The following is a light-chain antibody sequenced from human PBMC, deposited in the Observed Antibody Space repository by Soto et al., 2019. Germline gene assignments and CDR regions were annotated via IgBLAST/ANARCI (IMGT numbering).Light chain of an antibody. CDR2: GAS. Sequence: EIVLTQSPGTLSLSPGERATLSCRASQSVNSNYLAWYQQKPGQAPRILIYGASSRATGIPDRFSGSGSGIDFTLTISRLEPEDLAVYYCQQYGSSPRYTFGQGTKLEIK. J-gene: IGKJ2*01. V-gene: IGKV3-20*01. CDR3: QQYGSSPRYT. CDR1: QSVNSNY.